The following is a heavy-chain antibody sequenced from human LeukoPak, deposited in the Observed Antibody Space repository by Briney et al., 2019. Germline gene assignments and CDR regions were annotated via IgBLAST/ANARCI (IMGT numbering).Heavy chain of an antibody. CDR2: IYYSGST. V-gene: IGHV4-59*08. CDR1: GGSISSYY. CDR3: ARQGQGAYSSSWALFY. D-gene: IGHD6-13*01. J-gene: IGHJ4*02. Sequence: SETLSLTCTVSGGSISSYYWSWIRQPPGKGLEWIGYIYYSGSTNYNPSLKSRVTISVDTSKNQFSLKLSSVTAADTAVYYCARQGQGAYSSSWALFYWGQGTLVTVSS.